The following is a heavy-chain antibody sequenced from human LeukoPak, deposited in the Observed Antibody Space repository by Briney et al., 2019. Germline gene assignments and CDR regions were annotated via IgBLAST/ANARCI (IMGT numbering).Heavy chain of an antibody. V-gene: IGHV4-59*12. Sequence: PSETLSLTCSVSGGSISSYYWGWMRQPPGKGLEWIGYVFYSSGTTNYNPSLRSRLTISVDTSKNQLSLKLSSVTAADTAVYYCARESYYDFWSGLSWFDPWGQGTLVTVSS. J-gene: IGHJ5*02. CDR1: GGSISSYY. D-gene: IGHD3-3*01. CDR2: VFYSSGTT. CDR3: ARESYYDFWSGLSWFDP.